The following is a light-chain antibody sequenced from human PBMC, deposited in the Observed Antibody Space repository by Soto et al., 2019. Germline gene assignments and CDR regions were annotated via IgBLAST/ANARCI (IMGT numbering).Light chain of an antibody. CDR2: GAS. V-gene: IGKV3-20*01. J-gene: IGKJ1*01. CDR1: PSVSGSN. Sequence: IGLTQSPGTLSLSQGERATLSCRASPSVSGSNLAWYQQKPGQAPRLVIYGASSRATGIPDRFSGSGSGTDFTLTISRLEPEDFAVYYCQQYGSSPWTFGQGTKVDIK. CDR3: QQYGSSPWT.